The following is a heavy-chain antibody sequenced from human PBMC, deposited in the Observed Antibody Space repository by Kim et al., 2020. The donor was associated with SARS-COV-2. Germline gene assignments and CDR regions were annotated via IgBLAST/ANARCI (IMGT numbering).Heavy chain of an antibody. V-gene: IGHV3-13*01. CDR3: ARDGGVGAFDI. CDR2: T. D-gene: IGHD3-16*01. Sequence: TSYPGPVTGRFTISRGNAKNSLYLQMTSLRAGDTAVYYCARDGGVGAFDIWGQGTMVTVSS. J-gene: IGHJ3*02.